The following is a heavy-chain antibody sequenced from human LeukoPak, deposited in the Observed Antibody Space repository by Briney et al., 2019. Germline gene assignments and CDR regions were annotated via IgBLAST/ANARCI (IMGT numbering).Heavy chain of an antibody. CDR1: GFTVSSNY. CDR2: IYSGGST. D-gene: IGHD1-26*01. J-gene: IGHJ4*02. CDR3: ARMGSGSYPDY. Sequence: GGSLRLSRAASGFTVSSNYMSWVRQAPGKGLEWVSVIYSGGSTYHADSVKGRFTISRDNSKNTLYLQMNSLRAEDTAVYYCARMGSGSYPDYWGQGTLVTVSS. V-gene: IGHV3-66*01.